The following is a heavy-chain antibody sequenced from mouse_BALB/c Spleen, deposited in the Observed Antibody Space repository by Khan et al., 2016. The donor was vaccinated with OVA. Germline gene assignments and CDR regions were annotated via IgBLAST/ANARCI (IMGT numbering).Heavy chain of an antibody. CDR2: ITSSSSTL. D-gene: IGHD4-1*01. J-gene: IGHJ2*01. V-gene: IGHV5-17*02. CDR1: VFTFRSFG. Sequence: EVQLVGSEGGLVQPGGSRKLSCAASVFTFRSFGMHWVRQAPERGLEWVAYITSSSSTLYYADPVKGRFPIPRDTLKNPLILQTTSLTTDDTAMYYCERGNWAYWGQGTTLTVSS. CDR3: ERGNWAY.